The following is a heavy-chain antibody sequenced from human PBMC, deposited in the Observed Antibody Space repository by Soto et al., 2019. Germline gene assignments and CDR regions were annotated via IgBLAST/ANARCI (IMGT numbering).Heavy chain of an antibody. J-gene: IGHJ6*02. Sequence: GSVKDSFKSSGYAFTGYYMHLVRQAPGQGLEWMGWINPTSGGTNYAQKFQGWVTMTRYTSISTAYMELSRLRSDDTAVYYCATRYYYDSSGIYGMDVWGRGTPVTVSS. V-gene: IGHV1-2*04. CDR1: GYAFTGYY. D-gene: IGHD3-22*01. CDR2: INPTSGGT. CDR3: ATRYYYDSSGIYGMDV.